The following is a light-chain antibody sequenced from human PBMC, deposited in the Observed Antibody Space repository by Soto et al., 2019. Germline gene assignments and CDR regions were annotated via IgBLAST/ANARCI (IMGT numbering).Light chain of an antibody. Sequence: QSALTQPPSASGSPGQSLTISCTGTSSDVGGYNYVSWYQQRPGKAPKLVIYEVTKRPSGVPDRFSGSKSGSTASLTVSGLQADDEAEYYCASYAGTKLFVFGSGTMVTVL. CDR2: EVT. CDR3: ASYAGTKLFV. V-gene: IGLV2-8*01. J-gene: IGLJ1*01. CDR1: SSDVGGYNY.